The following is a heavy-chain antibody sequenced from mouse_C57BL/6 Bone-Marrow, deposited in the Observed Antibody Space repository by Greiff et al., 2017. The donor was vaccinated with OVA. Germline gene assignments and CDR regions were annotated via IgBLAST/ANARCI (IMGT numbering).Heavy chain of an antibody. CDR3: ARDDYAWFAY. Sequence: EVQRVESGPVLVKPGASVKMSCKASGYTFTDYYMNWVKQSHGKSLEWIGVINPYNGGTSYNQKFKGKATLTVDKSSSTAYMELNSLTSEDSAVYYCARDDYAWFAYWGQGTLVTVSA. V-gene: IGHV1-19*01. CDR2: INPYNGGT. D-gene: IGHD2-4*01. CDR1: GYTFTDYY. J-gene: IGHJ3*01.